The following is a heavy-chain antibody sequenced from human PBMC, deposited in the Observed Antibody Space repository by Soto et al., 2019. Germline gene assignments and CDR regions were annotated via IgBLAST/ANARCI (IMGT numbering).Heavy chain of an antibody. Sequence: GASVKVSCKTSGYASTGFYIHWVRQAPGQGLEWMGWISPNTGGTSYAQKFQGRVTMTRDTSISTAYMELTRLRSDDTAVFYCARVRQPVLDYFDYWGQGTLVTVSS. CDR1: GYASTGFY. CDR2: ISPNTGGT. CDR3: ARVRQPVLDYFDY. V-gene: IGHV1-2*02. D-gene: IGHD3-3*01. J-gene: IGHJ4*02.